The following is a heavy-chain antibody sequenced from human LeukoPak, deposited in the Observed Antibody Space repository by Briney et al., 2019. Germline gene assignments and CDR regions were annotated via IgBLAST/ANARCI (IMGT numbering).Heavy chain of an antibody. V-gene: IGHV3-23*01. CDR2: ISGSGGST. Sequence: PGGSLRLSCAASGFTLSSYAMSWVRQAPGKGLEWVSAISGSGGSTYYADSVKGRFTISRDNSKNTLYLQMNSLRAEDTAVYYCARDRITMIVVVTNSGMDVWGQGTTVTVSS. CDR3: ARDRITMIVVVTNSGMDV. J-gene: IGHJ6*02. CDR1: GFTLSSYA. D-gene: IGHD3-22*01.